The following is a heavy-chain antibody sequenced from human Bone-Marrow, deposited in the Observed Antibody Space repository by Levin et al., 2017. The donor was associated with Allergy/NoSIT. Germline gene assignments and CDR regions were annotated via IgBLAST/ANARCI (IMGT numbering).Heavy chain of an antibody. CDR3: ARGWFGELLSH. CDR1: GFTVSSNY. Sequence: LSLTCAASGFTVSSNYMSWVRQAPGKGPEWVSVIYSGGSTYYADSVKGRFTISRDNSKNTLYLQMNSLRAEDTAVYYCARGWFGELLSHWCQGTLVTVSS. J-gene: IGHJ4*02. D-gene: IGHD3-10*01. CDR2: IYSGGST. V-gene: IGHV3-53*01.